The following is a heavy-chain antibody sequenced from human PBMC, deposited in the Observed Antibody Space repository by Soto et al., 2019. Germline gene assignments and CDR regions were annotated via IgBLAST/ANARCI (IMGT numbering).Heavy chain of an antibody. J-gene: IGHJ4*02. CDR1: GGSFSGYY. Sequence: QVQLQQWGAGLLKPSETLSLTCAVYGGSFSGYYWSWIRQPPGKGLEWIGEINHSGSTNYNPSLKSRVTISVDTSKNQFSLKLSSVTAADTAVYYCARERLGYCSGGSCYNPIDYWGQGTLVTVSS. D-gene: IGHD2-15*01. V-gene: IGHV4-34*01. CDR3: ARERLGYCSGGSCYNPIDY. CDR2: INHSGST.